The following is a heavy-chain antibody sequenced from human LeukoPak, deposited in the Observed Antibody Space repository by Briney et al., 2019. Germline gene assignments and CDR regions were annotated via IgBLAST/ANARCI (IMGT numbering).Heavy chain of an antibody. J-gene: IGHJ4*02. V-gene: IGHV1-69*02. CDR1: GGTFSSYT. CDR3: ARQIVGATTPLDY. Sequence: ASVKVSCKASGGTFSSYTISWVRQAPGQGLEWMGRIIPILGIANYAQKFQGRVTITADKSTSTAYTELSSLRSEDTAVYYCARQIVGATTPLDYWGQGTLVTVSS. CDR2: IIPILGIA. D-gene: IGHD1-26*01.